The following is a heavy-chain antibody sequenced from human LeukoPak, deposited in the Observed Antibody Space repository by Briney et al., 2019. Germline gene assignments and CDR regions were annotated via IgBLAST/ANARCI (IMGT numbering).Heavy chain of an antibody. V-gene: IGHV4-30-4*08. CDR2: IYYSGST. Sequence: SETLSLTCTVSGGSISSSSYYWSWIRQPPGKGLEWIGYIYYSGSTYYNPSLKSRVTISVDTSKNQFSLKLSSVTAADTAVYYCARGCSSSWYSTLGWFDPWGQGTLVTVSS. D-gene: IGHD6-13*01. CDR3: ARGCSSSWYSTLGWFDP. CDR1: GGSISSSSYY. J-gene: IGHJ5*02.